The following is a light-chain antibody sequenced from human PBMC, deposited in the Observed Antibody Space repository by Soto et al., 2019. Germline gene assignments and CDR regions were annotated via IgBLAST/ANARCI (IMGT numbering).Light chain of an antibody. Sequence: QSALTQPASVSGSPGQSITISCTGTSSDVGGYIYVSWYQQHPDKAPKLMIYDVTSRPSGVSYRFSGSKSGNTASLTISGLQAEDEADYYCSSSTTSSSYVFGTGTKLTVL. CDR3: SSSTTSSSYV. CDR2: DVT. J-gene: IGLJ1*01. CDR1: SSDVGGYIY. V-gene: IGLV2-14*01.